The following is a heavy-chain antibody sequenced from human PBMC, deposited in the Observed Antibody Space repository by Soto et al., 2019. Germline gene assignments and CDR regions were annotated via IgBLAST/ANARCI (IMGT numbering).Heavy chain of an antibody. Sequence: QVQLVQSGAEVKKPGASVKVSCRASGYTFTSYAMHWVRQAPGQRLEWKGWINAGNGNTKYSQKSQGRVTITRDTSATTAYMELSSLRSQDTAVYYCARDLPPIDYRGQGTLVTVSS. CDR1: GYTFTSYA. CDR3: ARDLPPIDY. J-gene: IGHJ4*02. V-gene: IGHV1-3*01. CDR2: INAGNGNT.